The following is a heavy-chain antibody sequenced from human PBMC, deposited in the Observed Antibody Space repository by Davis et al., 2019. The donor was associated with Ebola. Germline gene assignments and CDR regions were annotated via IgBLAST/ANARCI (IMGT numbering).Heavy chain of an antibody. J-gene: IGHJ4*02. V-gene: IGHV3-13*05. Sequence: PSETLSLTCAASGFTFSSYDMHWVRQATGKGLEWVSAIGTAGDPYYPGSVKGRFTISRENAKNSLYLQMNSLRAGDTAVYYCARGPYYYDSSGYLTYYFDYWGQGTLVTVSS. CDR3: ARGPYYYDSSGYLTYYFDY. CDR2: IGTAGDP. CDR1: GFTFSSYD. D-gene: IGHD3-22*01.